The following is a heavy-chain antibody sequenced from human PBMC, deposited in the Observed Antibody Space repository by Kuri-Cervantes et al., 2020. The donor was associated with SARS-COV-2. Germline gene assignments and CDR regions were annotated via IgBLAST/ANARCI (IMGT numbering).Heavy chain of an antibody. V-gene: IGHV4-34*01. CDR2: INHSGST. CDR3: ASGLYYGSGSRGVDV. Sequence: GSLRLSCAVYGGSFSGYYWSWIRQPPGKGLEWIGEINHSGSTNYNPSLKSRVTISVDTSKNQLPLKMSSVTAADTAVYYCASGLYYGSGSRGVDVWGQGTTVTVSS. CDR1: GGSFSGYY. J-gene: IGHJ6*02. D-gene: IGHD3-10*01.